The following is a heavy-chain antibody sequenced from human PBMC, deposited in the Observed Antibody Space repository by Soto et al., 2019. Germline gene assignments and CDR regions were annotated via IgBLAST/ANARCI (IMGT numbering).Heavy chain of an antibody. Sequence: EVQLVESGGGLVQPGGSLRLSCAASGFAFSSSWMHWVRQAPGKGLVWVSRISSDGTRTNYADSVKGRFTISRDNAKNKLYLQMNSLGGYDTAVYHCASPHTGATHNGLTSWGQGTLVTVSP. CDR1: GFAFSSSW. J-gene: IGHJ4*02. D-gene: IGHD5-18*01. V-gene: IGHV3-74*01. CDR2: ISSDGTRT. CDR3: ASPHTGATHNGLTS.